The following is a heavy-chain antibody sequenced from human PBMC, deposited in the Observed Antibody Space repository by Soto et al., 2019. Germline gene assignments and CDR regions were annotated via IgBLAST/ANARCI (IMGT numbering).Heavy chain of an antibody. Sequence: SVKVSCKASGGTFSSYAISWVRQAPGQGLEWMGGIIPIFGTANYAQKFQGRVTITADESTSTAYMELSSLRSEDTAVYYCASAPYCSGGSCYDNYYYYYGMDVWGQGTTVTVSS. V-gene: IGHV1-69*13. D-gene: IGHD2-15*01. CDR3: ASAPYCSGGSCYDNYYYYYGMDV. J-gene: IGHJ6*02. CDR2: IIPIFGTA. CDR1: GGTFSSYA.